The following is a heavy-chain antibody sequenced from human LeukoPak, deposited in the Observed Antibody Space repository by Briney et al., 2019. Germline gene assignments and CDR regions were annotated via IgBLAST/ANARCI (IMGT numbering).Heavy chain of an antibody. CDR2: INHSGST. D-gene: IGHD3-10*01. V-gene: IGHV4-34*01. Sequence: TSSETLSLTCAVYGGSFSGYYWSWIRQPPGKGLEWIGEINHSGSTNYNPSLKSRVTISVDTSKNQFSLKLSSVTAADTAVYYCSRGADYWGQGTLVTVSS. CDR1: GGSFSGYY. J-gene: IGHJ4*02. CDR3: SRGADY.